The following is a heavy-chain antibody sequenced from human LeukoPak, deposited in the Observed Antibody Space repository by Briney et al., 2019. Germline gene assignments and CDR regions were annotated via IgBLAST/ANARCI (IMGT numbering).Heavy chain of an antibody. J-gene: IGHJ4*02. D-gene: IGHD4-17*01. Sequence: SETLSLTCAVYGGSFSGYYWSWIRQPPVKGLEWIGEINHSGSTNYNPSLKSRVTISVDTSKNQFSLKLSSVTAADTAVYYCAIGSTVTTIWGQGTLVTVSS. CDR1: GGSFSGYY. CDR3: AIGSTVTTI. V-gene: IGHV4-34*01. CDR2: INHSGST.